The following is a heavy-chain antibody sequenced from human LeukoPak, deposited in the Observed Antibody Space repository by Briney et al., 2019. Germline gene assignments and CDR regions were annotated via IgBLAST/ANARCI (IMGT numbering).Heavy chain of an antibody. CDR2: VSQWNT. CDR3: ARQGSDNHFDS. V-gene: IGHV4-4*07. D-gene: IGHD1-14*01. CDR1: NDYIKDYY. J-gene: IGHJ4*02. Sequence: SETLSLTCTLSNDYIKDYYWSWIRQPAGKGLEWIGRVSQWNTNYNPFLKSRVSMSVQASRNQFSLRLNSATAADTAVYYCARQGSDNHFDSWGPGTLVTVSS.